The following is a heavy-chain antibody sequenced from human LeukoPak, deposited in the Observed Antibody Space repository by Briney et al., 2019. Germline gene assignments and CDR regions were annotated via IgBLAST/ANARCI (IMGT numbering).Heavy chain of an antibody. J-gene: IGHJ6*03. CDR3: ARGTWTYYMDV. D-gene: IGHD3/OR15-3a*01. CDR1: GFTFSNYD. V-gene: IGHV3-13*01. Sequence: PGGSLRLSCAASGFTFSNYDIHWVRQATGKGLEWVSSIGSADDTYYRGSVQGRFTISRDNAKNSLYLQMNSLRAGDTAVYYCARGTWTYYMDVWGKGTTATVSS. CDR2: IGSADDT.